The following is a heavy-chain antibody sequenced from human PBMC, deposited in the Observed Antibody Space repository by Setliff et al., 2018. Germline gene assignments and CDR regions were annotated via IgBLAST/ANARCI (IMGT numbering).Heavy chain of an antibody. CDR2: IYYSGST. V-gene: IGHV4-31*03. CDR3: ARDRKYYDSSGSFDY. Sequence: PSETLSLTCTVSGGSISSGDYYWSWIRQHPGKGLEWIGYIYYSGSTYYNPSLKSRVTISVDTSKNQFSLKLSSVTAADTAVYYCARDRKYYDSSGSFDYWGQGTLVTVSS. J-gene: IGHJ4*02. CDR1: GGSISSGDYY. D-gene: IGHD3-22*01.